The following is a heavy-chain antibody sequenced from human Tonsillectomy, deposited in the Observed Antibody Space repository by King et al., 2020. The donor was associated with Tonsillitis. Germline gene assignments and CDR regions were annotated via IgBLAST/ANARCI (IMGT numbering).Heavy chain of an antibody. CDR2: IYWNDDK. D-gene: IGHD3-9*01. CDR1: GFSLSTSGVG. Sequence: TLKESGPTLVKPTQTLTLTCTFSGFSLSTSGVGVGWIRQPPGKALEWLALIYWNDDKRYSPSLKSRLTITKDTSKNQVVLTMTNMDPVDTATCYCAHKTYYDISTGYLRYYFDYWGQGTLVTVSS. CDR3: AHKTYYDISTGYLRYYFDY. V-gene: IGHV2-5*01. J-gene: IGHJ4*02.